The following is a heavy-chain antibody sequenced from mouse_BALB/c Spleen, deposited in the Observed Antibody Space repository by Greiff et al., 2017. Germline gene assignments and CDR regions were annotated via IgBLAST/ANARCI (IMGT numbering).Heavy chain of an antibody. Sequence: QVQLQQSGAELMKPGASVKISCKATGYTFSSYWIEWVKQRPGHGLEWIGEILPGSGSTNYNEKFKGKATFTADTSSNTAYMQLSSLTSEDSAVYYCARLNFERDYFDYWGQGTTLTVSS. J-gene: IGHJ2*01. D-gene: IGHD1-3*01. CDR1: GYTFSSYW. V-gene: IGHV1-9*01. CDR3: ARLNFERDYFDY. CDR2: ILPGSGST.